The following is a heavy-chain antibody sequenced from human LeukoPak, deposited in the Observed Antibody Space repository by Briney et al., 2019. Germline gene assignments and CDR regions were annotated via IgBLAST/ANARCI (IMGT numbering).Heavy chain of an antibody. J-gene: IGHJ4*02. CDR1: GFTFSGYS. CDR2: ISSGSSTR. Sequence: GGSLRLSCAASGFTFSGYSMNWVRQAPGKGLEWVSYISSGSSTRYYADSVKGRFTISRDNAKNSLYLQMNSLRAEDTAVYYCASTPSIAARPNYWGQGTLVTVSS. CDR3: ASTPSIAARPNY. V-gene: IGHV3-48*04. D-gene: IGHD6-6*01.